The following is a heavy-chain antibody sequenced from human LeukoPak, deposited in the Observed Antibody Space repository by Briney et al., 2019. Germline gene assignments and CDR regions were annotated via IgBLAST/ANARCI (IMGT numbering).Heavy chain of an antibody. CDR1: GFTFSSYG. J-gene: IGHJ6*03. V-gene: IGHV3-21*01. Sequence: GGSLRLSCAAPGFTFSSYGMNWVRQAPGKGLEWVASISSTGSYIYYADSGKGRFTISRDNAKKSLYLQMNSLRAEDTAVYYCARVLIGSELLFYYYYMDVWGKGTTVTVSS. CDR2: ISSTGSYI. CDR3: ARVLIGSELLFYYYYMDV. D-gene: IGHD1-26*01.